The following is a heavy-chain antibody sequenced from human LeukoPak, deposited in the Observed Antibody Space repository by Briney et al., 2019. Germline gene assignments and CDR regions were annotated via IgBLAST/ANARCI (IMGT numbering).Heavy chain of an antibody. CDR1: GFSLSSYA. CDR2: IRGGGGVT. Sequence: PGGSLRLFCAASGFSLSSYAITWVRQAPGKGLEWVSTIRGGGGVTNFADSVKGRFTISRDNSKNTLYLQMNSLRAEDTAVYYCAKETVVVTHNWFDPWGQGTLVTVSS. D-gene: IGHD2-21*02. CDR3: AKETVVVTHNWFDP. J-gene: IGHJ5*02. V-gene: IGHV3-23*01.